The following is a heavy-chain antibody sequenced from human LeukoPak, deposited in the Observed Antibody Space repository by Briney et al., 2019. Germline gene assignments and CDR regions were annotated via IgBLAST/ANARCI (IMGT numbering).Heavy chain of an antibody. CDR1: GFTFSGSA. D-gene: IGHD6-13*01. Sequence: GGSLRLSCAASGFTFSGSAMHWVRQAPGKGLEWVSSISSGGFYISYADSVKGRFTMSRDNAKNSLYLQMNSLRAEDTAVYYCARDNLGAAGLFDNWGQGTLVTVSS. V-gene: IGHV3-21*01. J-gene: IGHJ4*02. CDR2: ISSGGFYI. CDR3: ARDNLGAAGLFDN.